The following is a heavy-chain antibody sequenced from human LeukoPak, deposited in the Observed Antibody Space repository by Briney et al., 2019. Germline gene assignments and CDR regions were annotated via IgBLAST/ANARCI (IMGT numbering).Heavy chain of an antibody. D-gene: IGHD6-6*01. CDR2: IYYSGST. V-gene: IGHV4-59*01. Sequence: SETLSLTCTVSGGSISSYYWSWIRQPPGKGLEWIGYIYYSGSTNYNPSLESRVTISVDTSKNQFSLKLSSVTAADTAVYYCARDRGSSSSDWFDPWGQGTLVTVSS. CDR3: ARDRGSSSSDWFDP. J-gene: IGHJ5*02. CDR1: GGSISSYY.